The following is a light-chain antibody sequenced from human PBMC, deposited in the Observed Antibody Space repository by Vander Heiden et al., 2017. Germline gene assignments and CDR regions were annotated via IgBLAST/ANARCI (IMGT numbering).Light chain of an antibody. V-gene: IGLV3-1*01. CDR1: KLANKY. Sequence: SYELTHPPSVSVSPGQTVRITCSGDKLANKYVCWYQQKSGQSPVLIIYQDRERPSGIPERFAGSNSVNTATLTISGTQAMDEADYYCQAWDSSTVVFGGGTKLTVL. CDR2: QDR. J-gene: IGLJ2*01. CDR3: QAWDSSTVV.